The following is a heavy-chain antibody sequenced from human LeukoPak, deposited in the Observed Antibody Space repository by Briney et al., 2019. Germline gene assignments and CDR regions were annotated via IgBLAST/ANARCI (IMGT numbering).Heavy chain of an antibody. CDR1: GFTFSIYA. J-gene: IGHJ4*02. CDR2: ISGGGSST. CDR3: AKDLQVAVTPRDFDY. Sequence: PGGSLRLSCVASGFTFSIYAMSWVRQAPGRGLEWVSTISGGGSSTYYADSVKGRFTISRDNSENTLYLQMNSLRAEDTAVYYCAKDLQVAVTPRDFDYWGQGTLVTVSS. V-gene: IGHV3-23*01. D-gene: IGHD6-19*01.